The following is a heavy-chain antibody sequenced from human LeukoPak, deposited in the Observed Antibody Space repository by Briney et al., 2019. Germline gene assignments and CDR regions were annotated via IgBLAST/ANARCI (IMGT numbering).Heavy chain of an antibody. Sequence: GGSLRLSCAASGFTFSSYAMSWVRQAPGKGLEWVSAISGSGGSTYYADSVKGRFTISRDNSKNTLYLQMNSLRAEDTAVYYCAKDSRRGYYYDSSGYPSWGQGTLVTVSS. V-gene: IGHV3-23*01. CDR1: GFTFSSYA. D-gene: IGHD3-22*01. CDR3: AKDSRRGYYYDSSGYPS. J-gene: IGHJ4*02. CDR2: ISGSGGST.